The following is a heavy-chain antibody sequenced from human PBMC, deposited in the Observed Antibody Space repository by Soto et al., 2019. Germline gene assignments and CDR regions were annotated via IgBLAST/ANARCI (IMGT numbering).Heavy chain of an antibody. CDR3: ARFYGNAFDV. V-gene: IGHV4-39*02. D-gene: IGHD3-10*01. J-gene: IGHJ3*01. CDR2: IYYDGST. Sequence: QLQLQESGPGLVKPSETLSLTCSVSGGSITTSSYNWDWIRQPPGKGLEWIGTIYYDGSTSDNPPLKSKVTISVDTSQNHFALKVNSVTAADTAVYYCARFYGNAFDVWGRGTVVTVSS. CDR1: GGSITTSSYN.